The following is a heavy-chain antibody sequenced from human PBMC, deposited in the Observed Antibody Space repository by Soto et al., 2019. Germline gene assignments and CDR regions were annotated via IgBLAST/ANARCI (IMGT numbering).Heavy chain of an antibody. CDR3: ASCNSGNDY. D-gene: IGHD6-19*01. J-gene: IGHJ4*02. CDR2: IIPIFYTT. CDR1: GGTFSSYT. V-gene: IGHV1-69*06. Sequence: QVLLVQSGAEVKKPGSSVTVSCKASGGTFSSYTINWVRQAPGHGLEWMGGIIPIFYTTNYAQKFQGRVTITADKSTSTADMELSSLRSEDTAVYYCASCNSGNDYWGQGTLVTVSS.